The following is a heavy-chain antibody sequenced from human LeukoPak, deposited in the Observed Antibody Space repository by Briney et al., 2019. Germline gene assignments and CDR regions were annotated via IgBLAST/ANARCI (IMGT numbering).Heavy chain of an antibody. J-gene: IGHJ3*01. CDR3: ARGEARSGLDGGHDAFDV. D-gene: IGHD2-15*01. Sequence: GASVKVSCKASGYTFSDFYMHWVRQAPGLGLEWMGWINPDNGATLYAQKFQGRVTMTRDSSIATAYMELTILKSDDTSIYYCARGEARSGLDGGHDAFDVWGQGTMVTVSS. CDR2: INPDNGAT. CDR1: GYTFSDFY. V-gene: IGHV1-2*02.